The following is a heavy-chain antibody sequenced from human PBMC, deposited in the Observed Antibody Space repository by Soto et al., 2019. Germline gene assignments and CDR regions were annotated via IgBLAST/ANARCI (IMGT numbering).Heavy chain of an antibody. CDR1: GGSISSYY. J-gene: IGHJ4*02. D-gene: IGHD6-19*01. CDR3: ARQASSAVAGQGLDY. CDR2: IYYSGST. V-gene: IGHV4-59*08. Sequence: QVQLQESGPGLVKPSETLSLTCTVSGGSISSYYWSWIRQPPGKGLEWIGYIYYSGSTNYNPSLKRRVTISVDTSKNQFSLKLSSVTAADTAVYYCARQASSAVAGQGLDYWGQGTLVTVSS.